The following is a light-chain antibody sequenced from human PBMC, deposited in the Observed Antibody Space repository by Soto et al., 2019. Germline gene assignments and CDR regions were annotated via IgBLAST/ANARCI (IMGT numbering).Light chain of an antibody. CDR1: QSVTIDY. CDR2: GTS. Sequence: EIVLTQSPGTLSLSPGEGATLSCRASQSVTIDYLAWYQHKPGQAPRLLIYGTSNRASDIPDRFSGSGSGTHFTLTISRLEPEDFALYYCQQFGDSPLTFGGGTTGEI. V-gene: IGKV3-20*01. J-gene: IGKJ4*01. CDR3: QQFGDSPLT.